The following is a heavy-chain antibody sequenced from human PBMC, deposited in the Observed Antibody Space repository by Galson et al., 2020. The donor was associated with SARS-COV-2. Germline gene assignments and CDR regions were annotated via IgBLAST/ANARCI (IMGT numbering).Heavy chain of an antibody. V-gene: IGHV5-51*01. CDR2: IYPGDSDT. D-gene: IGHD3-10*01. Sequence: GESLKISCKGSGYSFTSYSIGWVRQMPGKGLEWMGIIYPGDSDTRYSPSFQGQVTISPDKSISTAYLQWISLKASDTAMYYCARLTYYYGSGSYYYYYGMDVWGQGTTVTVS. CDR1: GYSFTSYS. J-gene: IGHJ6*02. CDR3: ARLTYYYGSGSYYYYYGMDV.